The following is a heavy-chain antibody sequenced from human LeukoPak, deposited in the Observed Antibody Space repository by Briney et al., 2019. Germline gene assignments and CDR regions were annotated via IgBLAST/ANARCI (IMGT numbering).Heavy chain of an antibody. V-gene: IGHV4-38-2*02. CDR1: GYSISSGYY. D-gene: IGHD3-10*01. CDR2: IYHIGST. J-gene: IGHJ6*03. CDR3: ARGKPSYGSGTYYRPLEPNYMDV. Sequence: SETLSLTCTVSGYSISSGYYWGWIRQPPGKGLEWIGSIYHIGSTYDNPSLKSRLTISVDTSKNQSSLKLSSVTAADTAVYYCARGKPSYGSGTYYRPLEPNYMDVWGKGTTVTVSS.